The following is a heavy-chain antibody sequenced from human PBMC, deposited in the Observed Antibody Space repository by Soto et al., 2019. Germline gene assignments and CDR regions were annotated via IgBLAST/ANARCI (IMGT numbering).Heavy chain of an antibody. CDR1: GGSISSYY. Sequence: SETLSLTCTVSGGSISSYYWSWIRQPPGKGLEWIGYIYYSGSTNYNPSLKSRVTISVDTSKNQFSLKLSSVTAADTAVYYCARLSNRSITMVRGAAPFDYWGQGTLVTVSS. J-gene: IGHJ4*02. CDR2: IYYSGST. D-gene: IGHD3-10*01. CDR3: ARLSNRSITMVRGAAPFDY. V-gene: IGHV4-59*08.